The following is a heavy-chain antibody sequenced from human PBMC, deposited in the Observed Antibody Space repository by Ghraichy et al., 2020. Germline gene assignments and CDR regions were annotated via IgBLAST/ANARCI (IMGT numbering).Heavy chain of an antibody. V-gene: IGHV4-39*02. CDR1: DGSISSSNYY. D-gene: IGHD7-27*01. CDR2: IYYGGST. CDR3: ARSLGHPDAFDI. Sequence: SETLSLTCTVSDGSISSSNYYWGWIRQPPEKRLEWIGSIYYGGSTYYNPSLKSRVTISVDTSKNHFSLKLTSVTAADTAVYYCARSLGHPDAFDIWGQGTMVTVSS. J-gene: IGHJ3*02.